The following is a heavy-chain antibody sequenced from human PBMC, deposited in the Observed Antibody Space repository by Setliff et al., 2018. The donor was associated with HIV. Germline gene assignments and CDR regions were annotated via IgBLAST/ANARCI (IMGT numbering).Heavy chain of an antibody. CDR1: GGSISSGSYY. Sequence: SETLSLTCTVSGGSISSGSYYWSWIRQPAGKGLEWIGHVYASGGTKYDPSLQSRVVISVDTSKNQFSLKLSSVTAADTAVYYCARSEGIAWFDPWGQGTLVTVSS. V-gene: IGHV4-61*10. D-gene: IGHD3-3*01. CDR3: ARSEGIAWFDP. CDR2: VYASGGT. J-gene: IGHJ5*02.